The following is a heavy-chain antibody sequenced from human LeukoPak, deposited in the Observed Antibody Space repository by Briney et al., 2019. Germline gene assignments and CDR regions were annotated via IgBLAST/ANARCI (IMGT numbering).Heavy chain of an antibody. V-gene: IGHV4-34*01. CDR3: ASGQSSSWSPFDY. J-gene: IGHJ4*02. D-gene: IGHD6-13*01. CDR1: GGSFSGYY. CDR2: IYYSGST. Sequence: SETLSLTCAVYGGSFSGYYWSWIRQPPGKGLEWIGSIYYSGSTYYNPSLKSRVTISVDTSKNQFSLKLSSVTAADTAVYYCASGQSSSWSPFDYWGQGTLVTVSS.